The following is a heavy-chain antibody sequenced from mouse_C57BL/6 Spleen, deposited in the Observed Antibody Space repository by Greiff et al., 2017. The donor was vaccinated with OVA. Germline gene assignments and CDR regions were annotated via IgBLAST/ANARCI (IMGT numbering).Heavy chain of an antibody. Sequence: VQLQQPGAELVKPGASVKMSCKASGYTFTSYWITWVKQRPGQGLEWIGWIYPGSGNTKYNEKFKGKATLTVDTSSSTAYMQLSSLTSEDSAVYFCARSGYGNYFDYWGQGTTLTVSS. J-gene: IGHJ2*01. V-gene: IGHV1-55*01. CDR2: IYPGSGNT. CDR3: ARSGYGNYFDY. CDR1: GYTFTSYW. D-gene: IGHD2-1*01.